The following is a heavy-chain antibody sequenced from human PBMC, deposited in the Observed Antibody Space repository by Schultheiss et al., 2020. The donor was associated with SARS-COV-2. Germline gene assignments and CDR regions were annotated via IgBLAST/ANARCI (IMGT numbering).Heavy chain of an antibody. CDR2: IYTGGNT. Sequence: GGSLRLSCAASGFTVSSNYMSWVRQAPGKGLEWVSIIYTGGNTYYADSVKGRFTISRDNSKNTLYLQMNNLRAEDTAVYYCARDLCNSGRCYVDAYDIWGQGTMVTVSS. D-gene: IGHD2-15*01. J-gene: IGHJ3*02. CDR1: GFTVSSNY. V-gene: IGHV3-53*01. CDR3: ARDLCNSGRCYVDAYDI.